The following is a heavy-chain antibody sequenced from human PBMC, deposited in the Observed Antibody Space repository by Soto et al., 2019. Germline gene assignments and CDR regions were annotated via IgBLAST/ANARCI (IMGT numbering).Heavy chain of an antibody. CDR3: ARHDCISSSCYYYYYYGMDV. V-gene: IGHV1-69*13. CDR1: GGSLSNYG. J-gene: IGHJ6*02. Sequence: ASVKVSCKASGGSLSNYGISWVRQAPGQGLEWMGGIIPIFDTANYAQKFQGRVTITADESTSTAYMELSSLRSEDTAVYYCARHDCISSSCYYYYYYGMDVWGQGTKVTVSS. CDR2: IIPIFDTA. D-gene: IGHD2-15*01.